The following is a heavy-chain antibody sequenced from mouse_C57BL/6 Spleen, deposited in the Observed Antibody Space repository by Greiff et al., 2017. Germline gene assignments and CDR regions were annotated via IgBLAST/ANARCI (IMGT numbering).Heavy chain of an antibody. CDR2: IHPNSGST. J-gene: IGHJ2*01. CDR1: GYTFTSYW. D-gene: IGHD2-4*01. CDR3: ARGADYDGEDYFDY. Sequence: QVQLQQPGAELVKPGASVKLSCKASGYTFTSYWMHWVKQRPGQGLEWIGMIHPNSGSTNSNEKFKSKATLTVDKSSSTAYMQLSSLTSEDSAVYYCARGADYDGEDYFDYWGQGTTLTVSS. V-gene: IGHV1-64*01.